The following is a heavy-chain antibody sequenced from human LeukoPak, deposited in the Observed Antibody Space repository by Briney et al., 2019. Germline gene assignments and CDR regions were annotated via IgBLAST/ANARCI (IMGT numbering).Heavy chain of an antibody. CDR2: INSDGSWT. V-gene: IGHV3-74*01. CDR1: GSYW. Sequence: GGSLRLSCAASGSYWMHWVRQAPGKGLVWVSHINSDGSWTSYADSVKGRFTISKDNAKNTVYLQMNNLRAGDTAVYYCVSFHETYWGRGTLVTVSS. CDR3: VSFHETY. J-gene: IGHJ4*02.